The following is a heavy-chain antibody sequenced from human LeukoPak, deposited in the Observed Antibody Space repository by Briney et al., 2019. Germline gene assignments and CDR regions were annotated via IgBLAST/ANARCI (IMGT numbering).Heavy chain of an antibody. CDR2: ISDYNSNT. Sequence: ASVKLSCTASGYTFTSYAISWVRQAPGQGLEWMGCISDYNSNTNYAQKLQGRVTMTTDTSTSTAYMELRSLRSDDTAVYYCARDDRPSVKHGDWADYWGQGTLVTVSS. D-gene: IGHD4-17*01. CDR3: ARDDRPSVKHGDWADY. CDR1: GYTFTSYA. V-gene: IGHV1-18*04. J-gene: IGHJ4*02.